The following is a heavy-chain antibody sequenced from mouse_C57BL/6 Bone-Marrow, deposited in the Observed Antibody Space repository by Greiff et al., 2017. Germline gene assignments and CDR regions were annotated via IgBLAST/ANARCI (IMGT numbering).Heavy chain of an antibody. CDR3: ASGAYYYGSSYRDWYFDV. CDR1: GYTFTDYY. D-gene: IGHD1-1*01. Sequence: EVQLKESGPVLVKPGASVKMSCKASGYTFTDYYMNWVKQSHGKSLEWIGVINPYNGGTSYNQKFKGKATLTVDKSSSTAYMELNSLTSEDSAVYYCASGAYYYGSSYRDWYFDVWGTGTTVTVAS. J-gene: IGHJ1*03. V-gene: IGHV1-19*01. CDR2: INPYNGGT.